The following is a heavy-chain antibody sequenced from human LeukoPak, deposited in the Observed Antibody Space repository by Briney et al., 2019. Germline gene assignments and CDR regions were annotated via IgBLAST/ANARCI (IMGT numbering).Heavy chain of an antibody. CDR1: GFTFDDYA. CDR2: ISWNSGSI. Sequence: PGGSLRLSCAASGFTFDDYAMHWVRQAPGKGLEWVSGISWNSGSIGYADSVKGRFTISRDNAKNSLYLQMNSLRAEDTAVYYCAKGGYDYALSASHLDYWGQGTLVTVSS. V-gene: IGHV3-9*01. CDR3: AKGGYDYALSASHLDY. J-gene: IGHJ4*02. D-gene: IGHD3-16*01.